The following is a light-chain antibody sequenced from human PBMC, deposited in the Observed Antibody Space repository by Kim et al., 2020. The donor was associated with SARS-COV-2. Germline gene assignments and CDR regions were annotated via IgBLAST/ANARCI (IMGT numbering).Light chain of an antibody. Sequence: APGKTAGITCGGNNIASKSVLWYQHKPGQAPVLVIYYDSDRPSGIPERFSGSNSGNTATLTISRVEAGDEADYYCQVWDSSSDHPVFGGGTKLTVL. J-gene: IGLJ3*02. CDR2: YDS. CDR3: QVWDSSSDHPV. V-gene: IGLV3-21*04. CDR1: NIASKS.